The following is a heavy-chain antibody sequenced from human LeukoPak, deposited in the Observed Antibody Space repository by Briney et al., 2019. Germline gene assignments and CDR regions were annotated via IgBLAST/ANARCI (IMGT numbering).Heavy chain of an antibody. D-gene: IGHD3-9*01. CDR3: ARVYDILTGYALDY. J-gene: IGHJ4*02. V-gene: IGHV1-8*02. CDR2: MNPNSGNT. Sequence: ASVKVSCKASGYTFTSYDINWVRQATGQGLEWMGWMNPNSGNTGYARKFQGRVTMTTDTSTSTAYMELRSLRSDDTAVYYCARVYDILTGYALDYWGQGTLVTVSS. CDR1: GYTFTSYD.